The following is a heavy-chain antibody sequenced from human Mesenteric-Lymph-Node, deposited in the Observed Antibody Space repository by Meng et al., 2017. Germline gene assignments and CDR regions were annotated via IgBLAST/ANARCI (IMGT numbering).Heavy chain of an antibody. Sequence: ESLKISCAASGFTFSSYSMNWVRQAPGKGLEWVSSISSSSSYIYYADSVKGRFTISRDNAKNSLYLQMNSLRAEDTAVYYCARDRLGPLGHWGQGTLVTVSS. V-gene: IGHV3-21*01. J-gene: IGHJ4*02. CDR2: ISSSSSYI. CDR1: GFTFSSYS. D-gene: IGHD7-27*01. CDR3: ARDRLGPLGH.